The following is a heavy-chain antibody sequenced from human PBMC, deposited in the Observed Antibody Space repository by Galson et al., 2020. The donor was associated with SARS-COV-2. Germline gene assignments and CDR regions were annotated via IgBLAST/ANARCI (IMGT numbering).Heavy chain of an antibody. J-gene: IGHJ5*02. D-gene: IGHD3-10*01. Sequence: ASVKVSCKVSGYTLTSYDINWVRQATGQGLEWMGWMNPNSGNTGYAQKFQGRVTMTRNTSISTAYMELSSLRSEDTAVYYCARGLHALLWFGELFAWFDPWGQGTLVTVSS. CDR1: GYTLTSYD. CDR3: ARGLHALLWFGELFAWFDP. V-gene: IGHV1-8*01. CDR2: MNPNSGNT.